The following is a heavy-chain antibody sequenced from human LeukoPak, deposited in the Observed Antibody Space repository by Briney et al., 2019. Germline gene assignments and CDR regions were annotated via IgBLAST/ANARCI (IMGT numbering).Heavy chain of an antibody. CDR1: GGSFSGYY. CDR2: INHSGST. V-gene: IGHV4-34*01. D-gene: IGHD3-10*01. Sequence: SETLSLTCAVYGGSFSGYYWSWIRQPPGKGLEWIGEINHSGSTNYNPSLKSRVTISVDTSKNQFSLRLSSVTAADTAVYYCARDVWSGAGRTFDYWGQGTLVTVSS. CDR3: ARDVWSGAGRTFDY. J-gene: IGHJ4*02.